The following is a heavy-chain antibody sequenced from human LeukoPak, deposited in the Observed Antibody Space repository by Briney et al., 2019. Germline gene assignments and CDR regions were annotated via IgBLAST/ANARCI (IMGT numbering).Heavy chain of an antibody. J-gene: IGHJ4*02. Sequence: PGGSLRLSCAASGFTFSSYSMNWVRQAPGKGLEWISYVSSSSSAIYYADSVKGRFTISRDNAKNSLYLQMNSLRDDDTAVYYCASILNGRDFDYWGQGTLVTVSS. V-gene: IGHV3-48*02. CDR2: VSSSSSAI. CDR3: ASILNGRDFDY. D-gene: IGHD2-8*01. CDR1: GFTFSSYS.